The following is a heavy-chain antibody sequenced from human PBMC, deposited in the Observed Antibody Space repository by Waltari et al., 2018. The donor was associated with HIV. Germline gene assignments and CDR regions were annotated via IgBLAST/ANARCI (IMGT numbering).Heavy chain of an antibody. J-gene: IGHJ4*02. CDR3: ARYNDDGGGFDS. Sequence: EVQLVESGGGLVQAGGSLRLPCAASGFPFRAVWMGWVRQAPGKGLGGVGIIKQDGGQQYYVGSVRGRFTISRDNAKTSMSVQMNSLRAEDTAVYYCARYNDDGGGFDSWGQGTLVTVSS. CDR1: GFPFRAVW. D-gene: IGHD1-20*01. V-gene: IGHV3-7*01. CDR2: IKQDGGQQ.